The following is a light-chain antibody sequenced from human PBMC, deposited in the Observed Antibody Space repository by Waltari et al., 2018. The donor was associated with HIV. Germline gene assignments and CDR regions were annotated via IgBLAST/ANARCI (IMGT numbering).Light chain of an antibody. V-gene: IGLV3-10*01. CDR3: FSTDSSGNHYV. Sequence: SYELTQPPSVSVSQGQSARITCVGALLPRTCAYWYQQKSGPATLFVIHEDTKRPSGIPERFSGPSSATVATLTITAAQVEDGADYYCFSTDSSGNHYVFGTGTKVTVL. CDR1: LLPRTC. J-gene: IGLJ1*01. CDR2: EDT.